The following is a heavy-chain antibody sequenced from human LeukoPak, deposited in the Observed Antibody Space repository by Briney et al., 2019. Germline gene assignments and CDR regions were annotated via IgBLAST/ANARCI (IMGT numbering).Heavy chain of an antibody. D-gene: IGHD3-22*01. Sequence: PGGSLRLSCVASGFTFSSYWMSWVRQAPGKGLEWVANIKQDGSEKYYVDSVKGRFTISRDNSKNTLSLQMNSLRAEDTALYYCARTVGYYYSVFDIWGQGTMVTVSS. V-gene: IGHV3-7*05. CDR2: IKQDGSEK. CDR1: GFTFSSYW. CDR3: ARTVGYYYSVFDI. J-gene: IGHJ3*02.